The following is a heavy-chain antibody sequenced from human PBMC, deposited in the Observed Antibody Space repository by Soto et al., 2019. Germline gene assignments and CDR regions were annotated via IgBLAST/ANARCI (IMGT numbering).Heavy chain of an antibody. Sequence: PSETLSLTCTVSGGSISSGGYYWSWIRQHPGKGLEWIGYIYYSGSTYYNPSLKSRVTISVDTSKNQFSLKLSSVTAADTAVYYCARDKWEYSSSGVRGYYYYGMDVWGQGTTVTVSS. CDR1: GGSISSGGYY. D-gene: IGHD6-6*01. V-gene: IGHV4-31*03. CDR3: ARDKWEYSSSGVRGYYYYGMDV. J-gene: IGHJ6*02. CDR2: IYYSGST.